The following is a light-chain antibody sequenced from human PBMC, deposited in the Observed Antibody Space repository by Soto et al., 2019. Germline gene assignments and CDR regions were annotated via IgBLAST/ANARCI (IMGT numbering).Light chain of an antibody. CDR3: QQYNGYFWS. CDR2: KAP. J-gene: IGKJ1*01. CDR1: QSISSW. Sequence: DIQMTQSPSTLSASVGDRVTITCRASQSISSWLAWYQQKPGKAPKLLIYKAPSLESGVPSRFSGSGSGTEFTLTISSLQPDDFAPDYCQQYNGYFWSVGQGTRVEIK. V-gene: IGKV1-5*03.